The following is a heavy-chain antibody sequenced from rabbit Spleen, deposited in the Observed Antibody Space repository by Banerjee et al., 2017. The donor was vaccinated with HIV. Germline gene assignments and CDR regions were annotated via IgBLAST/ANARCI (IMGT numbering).Heavy chain of an antibody. Sequence: QEHLKESGGGLVQAGESLTLTCKASGFDFSRNGFSWVRQAPGKGLEWIAYIYPDFGFTNYANSVKGRFTISSDNAQNTVFLQMNSLTAADTATYFCTRDPAGSPGYGYAHYFNLWGQGTLVTVS. CDR3: TRDPAGSPGYGYAHYFNL. J-gene: IGHJ4*01. CDR1: GFDFSRNG. V-gene: IGHV1S47*01. CDR2: IYPDFGFT. D-gene: IGHD6-1*01.